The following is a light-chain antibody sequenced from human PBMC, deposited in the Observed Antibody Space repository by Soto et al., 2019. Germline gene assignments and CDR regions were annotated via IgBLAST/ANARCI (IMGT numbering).Light chain of an antibody. CDR1: ESVSSY. Sequence: DIVLTQSPVTLSLSPGDRATLSCRASESVSSYLLWYQQKPGQDPRLLIYDASKRATGIPARFSGSGSETDFTLTISSLEPEDLGVYYCLHRMNWPLTFGQGTRLAIK. CDR3: LHRMNWPLT. V-gene: IGKV3-11*01. J-gene: IGKJ5*01. CDR2: DAS.